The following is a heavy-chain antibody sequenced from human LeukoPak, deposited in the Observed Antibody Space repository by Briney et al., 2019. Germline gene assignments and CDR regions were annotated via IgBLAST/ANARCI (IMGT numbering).Heavy chain of an antibody. CDR2: ISWDGGST. V-gene: IGHV3-43*01. Sequence: GGSLRLSCAASGFTFDDYTMHWVRQAPGKGLEWVSLISWDGGSTYYADSVKGRFTISRDNSKNTLYLQMNSLRAEDTAVYYCARVRGGRDTATFDYWGQGTLVTVSS. CDR3: ARVRGGRDTATFDY. D-gene: IGHD5-18*01. J-gene: IGHJ4*02. CDR1: GFTFDDYT.